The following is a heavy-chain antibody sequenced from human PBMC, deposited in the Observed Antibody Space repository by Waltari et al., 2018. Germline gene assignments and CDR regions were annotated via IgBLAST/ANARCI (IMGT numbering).Heavy chain of an antibody. CDR2: IYYSGST. D-gene: IGHD5-18*01. J-gene: IGHJ4*02. CDR3: AGGGYSYGPSLFDY. CDR1: GGSISSYY. Sequence: QVQLQESGPGLVKPSETLSLTCTVSGGSISSYYWSWIRQPPGTGLEWIGYIYYSGSTTYNPSLRSRCTISVDTSKNQFSLRLGSVTAADTAVYYCAGGGYSYGPSLFDYWGQGTLVTVSS. V-gene: IGHV4-59*01.